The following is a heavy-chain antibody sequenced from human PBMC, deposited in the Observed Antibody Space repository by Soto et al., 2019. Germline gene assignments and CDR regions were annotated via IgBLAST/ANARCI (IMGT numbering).Heavy chain of an antibody. CDR1: GYTFTSYY. Sequence: GASVKVSFKASGYTFTSYYMHWVRQAPGQGLEWMGIINPSGGSTSYAQKFQGRVTMTRDTSTSTVYMELSSLRSEDTAVYYCAREGNDFWSGYYALPYYYYGMDVWGQGTTVTVSS. J-gene: IGHJ6*02. CDR2: INPSGGST. V-gene: IGHV1-46*01. CDR3: AREGNDFWSGYYALPYYYYGMDV. D-gene: IGHD3-3*01.